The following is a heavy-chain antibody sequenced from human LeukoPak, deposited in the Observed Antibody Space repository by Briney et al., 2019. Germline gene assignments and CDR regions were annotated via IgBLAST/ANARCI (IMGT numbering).Heavy chain of an antibody. CDR1: GYTFTGYY. D-gene: IGHD4-17*01. CDR2: INPNSGGT. V-gene: IGHV1-2*06. CDR3: ARDQLRTTVTTSWVYYFDY. J-gene: IGHJ4*02. Sequence: ASVKVSYKASGYTFTGYYMHWVRQASGQGLEWTERINPNSGGTNYAQKFQGSVTMTTDTPTSTDYIERRSLRADGAAVYYCARDQLRTTVTTSWVYYFDYWGQGTLVTVSS.